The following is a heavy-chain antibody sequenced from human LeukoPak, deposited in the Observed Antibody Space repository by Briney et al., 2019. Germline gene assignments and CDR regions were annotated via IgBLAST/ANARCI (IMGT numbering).Heavy chain of an antibody. CDR3: ARGGPPYYHDSSAENVYYYYMDV. CDR2: IIPIFGTA. Sequence: PVASVKVSCKASGGTFSSYAISWVRQAPGQGLEWMGGIIPIFGTANYAQKFQGRVTITADESTSTAYMELSSLRSEDTAVYYCARGGPPYYHDSSAENVYYYYMDVWGKGTTVTISS. V-gene: IGHV1-69*13. CDR1: GGTFSSYA. D-gene: IGHD3-22*01. J-gene: IGHJ6*03.